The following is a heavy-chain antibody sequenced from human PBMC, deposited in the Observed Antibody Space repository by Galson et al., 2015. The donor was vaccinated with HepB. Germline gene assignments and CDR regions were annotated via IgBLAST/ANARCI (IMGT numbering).Heavy chain of an antibody. CDR3: ARAQVSMSVGYLDY. V-gene: IGHV3-33*01. Sequence: SLRLSCAGSGFSFSSYGMHWVRQAPGKGLEWVAVIWYDGSNKYYGDSVKGRFTISRDNSENTLYLQMSGLRAEDTAVYYCARAQVSMSVGYLDYWGQGSLVTVSS. CDR1: GFSFSSYG. D-gene: IGHD3-3*02. CDR2: IWYDGSNK. J-gene: IGHJ4*02.